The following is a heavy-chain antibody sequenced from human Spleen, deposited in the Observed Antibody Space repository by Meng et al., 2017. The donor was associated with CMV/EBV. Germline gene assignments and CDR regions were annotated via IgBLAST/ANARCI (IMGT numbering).Heavy chain of an antibody. V-gene: IGHV3-23*01. J-gene: IGHJ6*02. CDR3: AKARDFWSGYYTLYYYYGMDV. D-gene: IGHD3-3*01. CDR1: GFTFSSYA. CDR2: ISGSGGST. Sequence: GESLKISCAASGFTFSSYAMSWVRQAPGKGLEWVSAISGSGGSTYYADSVKGRFTISRDNSKNTLYLQMNSLRAEDTAVYYCAKARDFWSGYYTLYYYYGMDVWGQGTTVTVSS.